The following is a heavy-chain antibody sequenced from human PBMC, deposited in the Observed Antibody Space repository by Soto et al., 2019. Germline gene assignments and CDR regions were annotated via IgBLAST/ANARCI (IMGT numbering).Heavy chain of an antibody. D-gene: IGHD1-7*01. CDR1: GFPFSSYS. CDR2: FSGSDGTT. CDR3: ARDRNYPRDQFDN. V-gene: IGHV3-23*01. J-gene: IGHJ4*02. Sequence: PGGSLRLSCAASGFPFSSYSMSWVRQAPGRGLEWISLFSGSDGTTWYADSVRGRFIISRDSFRSTVYLQMNSLRVEDTAIYYCARDRNYPRDQFDNWGQGIQVTVSS.